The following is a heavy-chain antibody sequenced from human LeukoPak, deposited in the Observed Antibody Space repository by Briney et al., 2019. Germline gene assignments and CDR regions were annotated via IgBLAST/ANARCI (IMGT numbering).Heavy chain of an antibody. CDR3: ARGGDSSGPNDY. D-gene: IGHD3-22*01. CDR1: GGSISSYY. Sequence: SETLSLTCTVSGGSISSYYWSWIRQPPGKGLQWIGSIYYSGTTNYNASLKSRLTISVDTSKHQFSLKLRSVTAADTAVYYCARGGDSSGPNDYWGPGTLVTVSS. J-gene: IGHJ4*02. V-gene: IGHV4-59*01. CDR2: IYYSGTT.